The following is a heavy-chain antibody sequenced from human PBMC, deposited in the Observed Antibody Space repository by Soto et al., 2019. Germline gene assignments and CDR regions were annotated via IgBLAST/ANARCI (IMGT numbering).Heavy chain of an antibody. D-gene: IGHD3-3*01. CDR3: AKDITIFGVVIGGMDV. Sequence: PGGSLRLSCAASGFTFSSYAMIWVRQAPGKGLEWVSAISGSGGSTYYADSVKGRFTISRDNSKNTLYLQMNSLRAEDTAVYYCAKDITIFGVVIGGMDVWGQGTTVTVSS. CDR1: GFTFSSYA. J-gene: IGHJ6*02. CDR2: ISGSGGST. V-gene: IGHV3-23*01.